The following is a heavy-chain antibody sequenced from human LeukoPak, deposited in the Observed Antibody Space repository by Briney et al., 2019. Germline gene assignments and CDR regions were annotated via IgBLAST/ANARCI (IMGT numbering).Heavy chain of an antibody. V-gene: IGHV1-18*01. CDR2: ISGYNGNT. CDR1: GYTFTSYH. J-gene: IGHJ5*02. Sequence: ASVKVSCKASGYTFTSYHITWVRQAPGQGLEWMGWISGYNGNTNYAQKFQGRVTMTEDTSTDTAYMELSSLRSEDTAVYYCATEPPIVGARGWFDPWGQGTLVTVSS. D-gene: IGHD1-26*01. CDR3: ATEPPIVGARGWFDP.